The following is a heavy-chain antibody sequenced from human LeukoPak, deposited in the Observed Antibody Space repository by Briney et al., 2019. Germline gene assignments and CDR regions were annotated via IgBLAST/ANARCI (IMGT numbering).Heavy chain of an antibody. CDR2: IYYSGST. V-gene: IGHV4-39*07. CDR1: GGSISSSSYY. D-gene: IGHD3-22*01. Sequence: SETLSLTCTVSGGSISSSSYYWGWIRQPPGKGLEWIGSIYYSGSTYYNPSLKSRVTISVDTSKNQFSLKLSSVTAADTAVYYCARDPYDSSGYYGGDAFDIWGQGTMVTVSS. J-gene: IGHJ3*02. CDR3: ARDPYDSSGYYGGDAFDI.